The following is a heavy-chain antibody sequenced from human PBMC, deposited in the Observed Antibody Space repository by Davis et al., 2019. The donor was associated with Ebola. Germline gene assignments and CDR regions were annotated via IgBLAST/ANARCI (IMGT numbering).Heavy chain of an antibody. CDR1: GYTFTSYA. J-gene: IGHJ5*02. CDR2: INAGNGNT. D-gene: IGHD3-3*01. CDR3: ARERGNDYDFWSGYHGGLNWFDP. V-gene: IGHV1-3*01. Sequence: ASVKVSCKASGYTFTSYAMHWVRQAPGQRLEWMGWINAGNGNTKYSQKFQGRVTITRDTSASTAYMELSSLRSEDTAVYYCARERGNDYDFWSGYHGGLNWFDPWGQGTLVTVSS.